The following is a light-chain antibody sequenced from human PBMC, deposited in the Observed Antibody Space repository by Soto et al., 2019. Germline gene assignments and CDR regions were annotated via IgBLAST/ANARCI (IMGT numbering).Light chain of an antibody. J-gene: IGKJ1*01. V-gene: IGKV3-11*01. CDR1: QSVSSY. CDR2: DAS. CDR3: QQRSNWPWM. Sequence: EIVLTQSPATLSFSPGERATLSCRASQSVSSYLAWYQQKPGQAPRLLIYDASNRATGIPARFSGSGSGTDFTLTISSLEPEDFAVYYCQQRSNWPWMFGQGTK.